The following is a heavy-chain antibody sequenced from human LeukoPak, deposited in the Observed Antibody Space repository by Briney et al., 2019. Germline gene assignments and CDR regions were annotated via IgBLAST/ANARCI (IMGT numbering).Heavy chain of an antibody. CDR1: GFTFSSYS. CDR2: ISSSSSYI. V-gene: IGHV3-21*01. D-gene: IGHD3-10*01. Sequence: GGSLRLSCAASGFTFSSYSMNWVRQAPGKGLEWVSSISSSSSYIYYAVSVKGRFTISRDNAKNSLYLQMNSLRAEDTAVYYCARGIDGSGSYTLFDYWGQGTLVTVSS. J-gene: IGHJ4*02. CDR3: ARGIDGSGSYTLFDY.